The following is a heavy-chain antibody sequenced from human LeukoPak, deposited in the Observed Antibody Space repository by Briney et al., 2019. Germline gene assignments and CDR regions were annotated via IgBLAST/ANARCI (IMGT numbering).Heavy chain of an antibody. J-gene: IGHJ4*02. CDR2: ISSSSSYI. CDR3: ARDKTQRDFDY. CDR1: GFTFSSYS. V-gene: IGHV3-21*01. Sequence: GGSLRLSCAASGFTFSSYSMNWVRQAPGKGLEWVSSISSSSSYIYYADSVKGRFTNSRDNAKNSLYLQMNSLRAEDTAVYYCARDKTQRDFDYWGQGTLVTVSS.